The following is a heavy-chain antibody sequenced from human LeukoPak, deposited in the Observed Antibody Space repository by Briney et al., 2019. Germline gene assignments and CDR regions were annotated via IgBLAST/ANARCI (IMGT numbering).Heavy chain of an antibody. V-gene: IGHV3-48*03. CDR1: GFTFSSFE. J-gene: IGHJ3*02. CDR3: AKVVTMIVVVPGDAFDI. Sequence: GGSLRLSCAASGFTFSSFEMNWVRQAPGKGLEWVSYISISGSTIYYADSVKGRFTISRDNAKNSLYLQMNSLRAEDTAVYYCAKVVTMIVVVPGDAFDIWGQGTMVTVSS. CDR2: ISISGSTI. D-gene: IGHD3-22*01.